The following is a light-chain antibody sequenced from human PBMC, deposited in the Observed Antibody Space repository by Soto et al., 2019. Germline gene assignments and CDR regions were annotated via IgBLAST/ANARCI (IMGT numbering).Light chain of an antibody. V-gene: IGLV2-23*02. J-gene: IGLJ2*01. Sequence: QPVLTQPASVSGSPGQSLTISCTGTSSDVGTYNLVSWFQQHPGKAPKLMIYEVTKRPSGVSNRFSGSKSGNTASLTISGLQAEDEADYYCCSYAGNNAPVFGGGTKLTVL. CDR2: EVT. CDR1: SSDVGTYNL. CDR3: CSYAGNNAPV.